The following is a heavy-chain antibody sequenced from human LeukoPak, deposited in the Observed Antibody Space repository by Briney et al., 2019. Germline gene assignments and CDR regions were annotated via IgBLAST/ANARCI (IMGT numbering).Heavy chain of an antibody. Sequence: PSGTLSLTCAVSGGSISSSNWWSWVRQPPGKGLEWIGEIYHSGSTNYNPSLKSRVTISVDKSKNQFSLKLSSVTAADTAVCYCARVPPYYPIPYAFDIWGQGTMVTVSS. D-gene: IGHD3-10*01. CDR1: GGSISSSNW. V-gene: IGHV4-4*02. J-gene: IGHJ3*02. CDR2: IYHSGST. CDR3: ARVPPYYPIPYAFDI.